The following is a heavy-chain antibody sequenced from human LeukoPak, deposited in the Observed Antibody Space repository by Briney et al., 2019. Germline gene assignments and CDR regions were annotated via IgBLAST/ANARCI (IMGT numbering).Heavy chain of an antibody. D-gene: IGHD5-24*01. CDR1: GFSFSGSA. V-gene: IGHV3-73*01. CDR3: TRGGYNNYYYGMDV. CDR2: IRSKANTYAT. J-gene: IGHJ6*02. Sequence: PGGSLRLSYAASGFSFSGSAMHWVRQASGKGLEWVGRIRSKANTYATAYAASVKGRFTISRDDSKNTAYLQMNSLKTEDTAVYYCTRGGYNNYYYGMDVWGQGTTVTVSS.